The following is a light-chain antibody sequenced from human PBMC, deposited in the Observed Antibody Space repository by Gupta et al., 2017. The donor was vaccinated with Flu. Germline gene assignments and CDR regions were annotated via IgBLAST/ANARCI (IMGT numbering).Light chain of an antibody. Sequence: SALTQPASVSGSPGHPITISCSGTSIDVGRSDPVSWYQQHPDKAPKLIIFDVTNRPSGVSSRFSGSKSGNTASLTIAGLQAEDETDYYCSSYTSGSTFYVFGTGTKVTVL. CDR1: SIDVGRSDP. J-gene: IGLJ1*01. CDR2: DVT. CDR3: SSYTSGSTFYV. V-gene: IGLV2-14*01.